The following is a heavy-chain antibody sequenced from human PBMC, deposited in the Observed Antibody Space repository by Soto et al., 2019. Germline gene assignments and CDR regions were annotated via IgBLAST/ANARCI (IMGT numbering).Heavy chain of an antibody. Sequence: QVQLVESGGGVVQPGRSLRLSCAASGFTFSSYAMHWVRQAPGKGLEWVAVISYDGSNKYYADSVKGRFTISRDNSKNTLYLQMNSLRAEDTAVYYCASFSGYDSAYWGQGTLVTVSS. CDR1: GFTFSSYA. CDR3: ASFSGYDSAY. J-gene: IGHJ4*02. D-gene: IGHD5-12*01. CDR2: ISYDGSNK. V-gene: IGHV3-30-3*01.